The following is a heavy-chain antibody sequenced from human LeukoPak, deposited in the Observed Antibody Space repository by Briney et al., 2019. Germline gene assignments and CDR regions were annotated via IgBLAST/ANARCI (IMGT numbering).Heavy chain of an antibody. J-gene: IGHJ4*02. CDR1: GFPFSSYW. CDR3: ARLTGTTGFDY. D-gene: IGHD1-1*01. Sequence: GGSLRLSCAASGFPFSSYWMSWVRQAPGKGLEWVANIKQDGSDKYYVDSVKGRFSISRDNAKNSLYLQLNSLRADDTAVYYCARLTGTTGFDYWGQGTLVTVTS. V-gene: IGHV3-7*01. CDR2: IKQDGSDK.